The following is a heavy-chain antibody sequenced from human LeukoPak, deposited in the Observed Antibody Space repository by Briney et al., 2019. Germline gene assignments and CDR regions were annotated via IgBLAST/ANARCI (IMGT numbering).Heavy chain of an antibody. D-gene: IGHD5-24*01. Sequence: SVKVSCKASGGTFSSYAISWVRQAPGQGLEWMGGIIPIFGTANYAQKFQGRVTITTDESTSTAYMELSSLRSEDTAVYYCARDRYGYKPRPYYYYYYMDVWGKGTTVTVSS. V-gene: IGHV1-69*05. CDR2: IIPIFGTA. CDR1: GGTFSSYA. CDR3: ARDRYGYKPRPYYYYYYMDV. J-gene: IGHJ6*03.